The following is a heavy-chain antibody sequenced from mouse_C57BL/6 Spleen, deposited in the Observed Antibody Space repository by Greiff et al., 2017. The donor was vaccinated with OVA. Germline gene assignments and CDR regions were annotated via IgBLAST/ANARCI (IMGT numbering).Heavy chain of an antibody. Sequence: EVKLVESGPGLVKPSQSLSLTCSVTGYSITSGYYWNWIRQFPGNKLEWMGYISYDGSNNYNPSLKNRIPITRDTSTNQFFLKLNSVTTEDTAAYYCARGEYYGSSYWYFDVWGTGTTVTVSS. CDR1: GYSITSGYY. CDR2: ISYDGSN. J-gene: IGHJ1*03. CDR3: ARGEYYGSSYWYFDV. D-gene: IGHD1-1*01. V-gene: IGHV3-6*01.